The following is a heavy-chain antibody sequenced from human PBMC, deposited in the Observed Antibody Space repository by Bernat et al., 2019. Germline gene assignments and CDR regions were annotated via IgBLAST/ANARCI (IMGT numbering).Heavy chain of an antibody. V-gene: IGHV3-30*01. Sequence: QVQLVESGGGVVQPGRSLRLSYAASGFTFSSYAMHWVRQAPGKGLEWVAVISYDGSNKYYADSVKGRFTISRDNSKNTLYLQMNSLRAEDTAVYYCARDRPTGWGQGTLVTVSS. CDR2: ISYDGSNK. CDR1: GFTFSSYA. J-gene: IGHJ4*02. D-gene: IGHD3-10*01. CDR3: ARDRPTG.